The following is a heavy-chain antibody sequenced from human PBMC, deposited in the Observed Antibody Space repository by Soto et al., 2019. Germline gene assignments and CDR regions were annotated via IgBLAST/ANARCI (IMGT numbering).Heavy chain of an antibody. D-gene: IGHD5-18*01. V-gene: IGHV4-34*01. CDR2: INHRGFT. CDR1: GGSFSDYF. Sequence: SETLSLTCAVYGGSFSDYFWSWIRQPPGKGLEWIGEINHRGFTNYNPSLKSRVSLSVDTSKNQFSLKLSSVTAADTAVYYCARSGYDYGYLDFWGQGNLVTVSS. CDR3: ARSGYDYGYLDF. J-gene: IGHJ4*02.